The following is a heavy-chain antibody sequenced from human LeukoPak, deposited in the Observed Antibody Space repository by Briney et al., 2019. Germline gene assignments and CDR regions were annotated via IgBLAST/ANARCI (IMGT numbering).Heavy chain of an antibody. CDR3: ARGLGCSSTSCYTNYYYGMDV. V-gene: IGHV4-34*01. Sequence: SETLSLTCAVYGGSFSGYYWSWIRQPPGKGLERIGEINHSGSTNYNPSLKSRVTISVDTSKNQFSLKLSSVTAADTAVYYCARGLGCSSTSCYTNYYYGMDVWGQGTTVTVSS. CDR1: GGSFSGYY. J-gene: IGHJ6*02. D-gene: IGHD2-2*02. CDR2: INHSGST.